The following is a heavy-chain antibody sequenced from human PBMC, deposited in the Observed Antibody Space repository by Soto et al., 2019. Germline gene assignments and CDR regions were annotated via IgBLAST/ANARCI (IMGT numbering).Heavy chain of an antibody. J-gene: IGHJ4*02. D-gene: IGHD2-8*01. CDR3: ARGGGDIELMVYAAY. V-gene: IGHV3-48*01. CDR2: ISSSSSTI. Sequence: EVQLVESGGGLVQPGGSLRLSCAASGFTFSSYSMNWFRQAPGKGLEWVSYISSSSSTIYYADSVKGRFTISRDNAKNSLYLQMNSLRAEDTAVYYCARGGGDIELMVYAAYWGQGTLVTVSS. CDR1: GFTFSSYS.